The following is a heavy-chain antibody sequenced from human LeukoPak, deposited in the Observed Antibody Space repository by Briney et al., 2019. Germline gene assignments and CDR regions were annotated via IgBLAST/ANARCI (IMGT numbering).Heavy chain of an antibody. J-gene: IGHJ4*02. D-gene: IGHD6-19*01. CDR3: AKEGSSGWYEEFDY. CDR2: ISGSGGST. CDR1: GFTFSSYA. Sequence: GGSLRLSCAASGFTFSSYAMSWVRQAPGKGLEWVSAISGSGGSTYYADSVKGRFTVSRDNSKDTLYLQMNSLRAEDTAVYYCAKEGSSGWYEEFDYWGQGTLVTVSS. V-gene: IGHV3-23*01.